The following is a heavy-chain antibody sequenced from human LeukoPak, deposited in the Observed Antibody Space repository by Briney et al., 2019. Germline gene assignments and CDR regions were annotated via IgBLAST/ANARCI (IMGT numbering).Heavy chain of an antibody. CDR2: ISSSTI. D-gene: IGHD6-19*01. J-gene: IGHJ4*02. V-gene: IGHV3-48*01. CDR3: ARDEAVAGHFDY. CDR1: GFTFSSYS. Sequence: PGGSLRLSCAASGFTFSSYSMDWVRQAPGKGLEWVSYISSSTIYYADSVKGRFTISRDNAKNSLYLQMNSLRAEDMAVYYCARDEAVAGHFDYWGQGTLVTVSS.